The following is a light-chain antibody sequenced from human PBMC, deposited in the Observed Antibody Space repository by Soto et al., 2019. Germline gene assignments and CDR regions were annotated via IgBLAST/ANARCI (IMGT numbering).Light chain of an antibody. V-gene: IGKV1-39*01. CDR3: QQTFSTIVT. CDR2: GAS. J-gene: IGKJ4*01. CDR1: QNIATY. Sequence: DIQMTQSPSSLSASVGDRVTITCRASQNIATYLHWYQQKSGKTPKLLIYGASSLQAGVPSRFSGSGLGTDFTLTSSSLQPEDAGTYYCQQTFSTIVTGGGGTKVEIK.